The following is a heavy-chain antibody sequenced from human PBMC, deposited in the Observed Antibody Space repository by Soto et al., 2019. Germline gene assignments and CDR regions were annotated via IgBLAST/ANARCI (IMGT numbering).Heavy chain of an antibody. CDR2: ISYDGSNE. Sequence: QVQLVESGGGVVQPGRSLRLSCAASGFTFSSYGMHWVRQAPGKGLEWVAVISYDGSNEYYGDSVKGRFTISRDNSKNTLYLQMNSLRAEDTAVYYCAKRVSSGAGSYSLGCDFWGQGTLVTVSS. V-gene: IGHV3-30*18. CDR1: GFTFSSYG. CDR3: AKRVSSGAGSYSLGCDF. J-gene: IGHJ4*02. D-gene: IGHD3-10*01.